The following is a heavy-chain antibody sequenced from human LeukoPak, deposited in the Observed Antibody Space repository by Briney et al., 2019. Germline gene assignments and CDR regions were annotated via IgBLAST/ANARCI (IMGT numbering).Heavy chain of an antibody. CDR3: AREGALYYYMDV. V-gene: IGHV1-18*01. J-gene: IGHJ6*03. CDR1: DYTFTKYG. CDR2: ISTYNGNT. Sequence: SVKVSCKASDYTFTKYGLSWVRQTPGQGLEWMGWISTYNGNTIYAQKFQVRVTMTTDTSTSTAYMELRSLRSDDTAVYYCAREGALYYYMDVWGKGTTVTVSS.